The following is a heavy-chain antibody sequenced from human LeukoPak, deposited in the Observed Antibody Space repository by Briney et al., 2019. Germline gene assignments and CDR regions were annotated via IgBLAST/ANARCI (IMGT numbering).Heavy chain of an antibody. CDR3: ATGIVVRDIFDY. V-gene: IGHV3-53*01. J-gene: IGHJ4*02. CDR2: IYSGGST. Sequence: GGSLRLSCVASGFTVSSNHMTWVRQAPGKRLEWVSVIYSGGSTYYADSVQGRFTISRDNSKNTLYLQMNSLRAEDTAVYYCATGIVVRDIFDYWGQGTLVTVSS. CDR1: GFTVSSNH. D-gene: IGHD6-19*01.